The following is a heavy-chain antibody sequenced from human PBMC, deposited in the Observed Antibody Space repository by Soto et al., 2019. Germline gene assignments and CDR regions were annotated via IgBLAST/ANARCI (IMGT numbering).Heavy chain of an antibody. J-gene: IGHJ3*02. CDR2: ISYDGSNK. CDR3: AKGGVGSTSNAFDI. CDR1: GFTFRSYA. V-gene: IGHV3-30*18. D-gene: IGHD1-26*01. Sequence: HPGGSLRLSCAASGFTFRSYAMHWVRQAPAKGLEWVAVISYDGSNKYYADSVKGRFTISRDNSKNTLYLQMNSLRAEDTAVYYCAKGGVGSTSNAFDICRQGTMVTVSS.